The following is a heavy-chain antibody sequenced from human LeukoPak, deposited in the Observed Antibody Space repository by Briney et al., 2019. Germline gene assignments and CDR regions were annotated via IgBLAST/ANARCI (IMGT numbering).Heavy chain of an antibody. CDR1: GFTFSSYA. J-gene: IGHJ4*02. V-gene: IGHV3-23*01. CDR2: ISGSGGST. D-gene: IGHD2-2*01. Sequence: GGSLRPSCAASGFTFSSYAMSWVRQAPGKGLEWVSAISGSGGSTYYADSVKGRFTISRDNSKNTLYLQMNSLRAEDTAVYYCASMPIVVVPAAPLTVTTYRVPRLVPYFDYWGQGTLVTVSS. CDR3: ASMPIVVVPAAPLTVTTYRVPRLVPYFDY.